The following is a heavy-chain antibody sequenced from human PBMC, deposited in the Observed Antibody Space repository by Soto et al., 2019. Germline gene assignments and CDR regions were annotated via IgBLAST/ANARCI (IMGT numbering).Heavy chain of an antibody. CDR1: GGTFSSYA. V-gene: IGHV1-69*13. CDR2: IIPIFGTA. CDR3: ARASYCYDSSRYAPDF. D-gene: IGHD3-22*01. J-gene: IGHJ4*02. Sequence: SVKVSCKASGGTFSSYAISWVRQAPGQGLEWMGGIIPIFGTANYAQKFQGRVTITADESTSTAYMELSSLRSEDTAVYYCARASYCYDSSRYAPDFWGPGTLVTLSS.